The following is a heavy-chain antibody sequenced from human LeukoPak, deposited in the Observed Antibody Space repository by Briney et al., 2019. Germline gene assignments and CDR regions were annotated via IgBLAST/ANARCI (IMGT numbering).Heavy chain of an antibody. V-gene: IGHV4-61*05. CDR3: ASLDTTVTLFDY. Sequence: SETLSLTCTVSGGSITITSYYWSWIRQPPGKGLEWIGYIYYSGSTNYNPSLKSRVTISVDTSKNQFSLKLSSVTAADTAVYYCASLDTTVTLFDYWGQGTLVTVSS. CDR2: IYYSGST. J-gene: IGHJ4*02. CDR1: GGSITITSYY. D-gene: IGHD4-17*01.